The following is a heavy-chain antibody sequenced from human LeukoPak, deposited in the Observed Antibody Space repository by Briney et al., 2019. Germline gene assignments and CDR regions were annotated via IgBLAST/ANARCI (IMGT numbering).Heavy chain of an antibody. CDR1: GGSFSGYY. CDR2: INHSGST. V-gene: IGHV4-34*01. Sequence: SETLSLTCAVYGGSFSGYYWSWIRQPPGKGLEWIGEINHSGSTNYNPSLKSRVTISVDTSKNQSSLKLSSVTAADTAVYYCAKSAGFIAVAGAIDYWGQGTLVTVSS. D-gene: IGHD6-19*01. CDR3: AKSAGFIAVAGAIDY. J-gene: IGHJ4*02.